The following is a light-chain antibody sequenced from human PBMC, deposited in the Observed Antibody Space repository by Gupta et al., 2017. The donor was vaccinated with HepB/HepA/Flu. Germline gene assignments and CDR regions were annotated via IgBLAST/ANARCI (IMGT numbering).Light chain of an antibody. CDR3: QAWDNSAVI. CDR1: TLEDTY. CDR2: QDS. Sequence: SCDLTQPPSVSVSPGQTVPITCYRDTLEDTYVSWYQQRSGQPPVLVIYQDSKQPSGRPERFSGSDSGNTATLTISGTQALDEADYFWQAWDNSAVICGGGTKLTVL. V-gene: IGLV3-1*01. J-gene: IGLJ2*01.